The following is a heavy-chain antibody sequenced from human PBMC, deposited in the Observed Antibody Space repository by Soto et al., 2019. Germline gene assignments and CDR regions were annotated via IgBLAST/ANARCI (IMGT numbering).Heavy chain of an antibody. D-gene: IGHD3-22*01. V-gene: IGHV3-7*01. CDR3: ARGWGYFDSSGFPYLYAMDV. J-gene: IGHJ6*02. CDR2: IKEDGIEK. Sequence: GGSLRLSCAASGFTFSTYWMSWVRQAPGKGLEWVANIKEDGIEKYYVDSVEGRFTISRDNAKNSLYLQMTSLRAEDTALYYCARGWGYFDSSGFPYLYAMDVWGQGTTVTVSS. CDR1: GFTFSTYW.